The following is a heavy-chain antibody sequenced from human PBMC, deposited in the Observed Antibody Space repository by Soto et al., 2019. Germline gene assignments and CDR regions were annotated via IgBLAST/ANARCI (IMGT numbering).Heavy chain of an antibody. CDR2: ISAYDGST. V-gene: IGHV1-46*01. D-gene: IGHD6-25*01. J-gene: IGHJ6*02. CDR1: GFTFTNYF. Sequence: QVQLVQSGAEVKKPGASVKVSCKASGFTFTNYFFHWVRQAPRQGLEWMGIISAYDGSTNYVQSFQGRVTMTSDTPTSTVYMELSSLRSEDTAVYYCARGDGRGSSGFYYYYGMDVWGHGTTVTVSS. CDR3: ARGDGRGSSGFYYYYGMDV.